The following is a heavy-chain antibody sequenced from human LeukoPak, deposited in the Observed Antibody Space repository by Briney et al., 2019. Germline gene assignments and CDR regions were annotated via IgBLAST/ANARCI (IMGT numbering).Heavy chain of an antibody. J-gene: IGHJ6*03. CDR1: GFTFSSYS. CDR3: ARDRRYYGSGSAYYYYYMDV. CDR2: ISSSSSYI. Sequence: PGGSLRLSCAASGFTFSSYSMNWVRQAPGKGLEWVSSISSSSSYIYYADSVKGRFTISRDNSKNTQYLQMNSLRAEDTAVYYCARDRRYYGSGSAYYYYYMDVWGKGTTVTISS. D-gene: IGHD3-10*01. V-gene: IGHV3-21*04.